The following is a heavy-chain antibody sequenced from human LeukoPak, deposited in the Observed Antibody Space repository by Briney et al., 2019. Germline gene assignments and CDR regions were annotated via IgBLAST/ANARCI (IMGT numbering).Heavy chain of an antibody. CDR1: GFTFDDYG. D-gene: IGHD2-15*01. CDR3: AKVLVRGGFSDY. Sequence: GGSLRLSCAASGFTFDDYGMSWVRQAPGKGLEWVSGINWNGGRTGYAESVKGRFTISRDNSKNTLYLQMNSLRAEDTAVYYCAKVLVRGGFSDYWGQGTLVTVSS. J-gene: IGHJ4*02. CDR2: INWNGGRT. V-gene: IGHV3-20*04.